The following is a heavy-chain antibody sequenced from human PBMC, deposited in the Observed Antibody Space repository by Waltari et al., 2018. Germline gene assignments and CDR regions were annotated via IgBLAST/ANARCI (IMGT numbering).Heavy chain of an antibody. CDR3: ARSVRSPGD. Sequence: QVQLVESGGGLVKPGGSLRLSCASSGFTFSDSYVRWILQAPGKGLEWLSYISDSGSSPYYADSVKGRFTLSRDNAKNSVYLQMNSLRVEDTAVYYCARSVRSPGDWGQGTLVTVSS. CDR1: GFTFSDSY. D-gene: IGHD3-10*02. V-gene: IGHV3-11*01. CDR2: ISDSGSSP. J-gene: IGHJ4*02.